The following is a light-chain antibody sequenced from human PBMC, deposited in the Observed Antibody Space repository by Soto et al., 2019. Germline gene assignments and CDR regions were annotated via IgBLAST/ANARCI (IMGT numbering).Light chain of an antibody. V-gene: IGKV1-5*01. J-gene: IGKJ3*01. CDR1: QSVSGW. CDR2: GAS. CDR3: QQYDNLPLFT. Sequence: DVQMTQSPSTLSASVGDRVTITCRASQSVSGWLAWYQQKPGKAPNLLIYGASSLESGVPSRFSGSGSGTEFTLTISSLQPDDFATYYCQQYDNLPLFTFGPGTKVDIK.